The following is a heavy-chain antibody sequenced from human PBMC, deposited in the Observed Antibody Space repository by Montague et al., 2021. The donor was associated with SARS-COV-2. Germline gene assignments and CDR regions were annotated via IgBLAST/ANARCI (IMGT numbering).Heavy chain of an antibody. J-gene: IGHJ4*02. CDR3: ARARTSLIVVVNEIDY. CDR2: IYYSGSS. D-gene: IGHD2-21*01. CDR1: GGSISSGSYY. V-gene: IGHV4-31*03. Sequence: TLSLTRTVSGGSISSGSYYWSWIRQHPGKGLEWIGYIYYSGSSYYNPSLKSRVTISVDTFKNQFSLRLSSVTAADTAVYYCARARTSLIVVVNEIDYWGQGTLVTVSS.